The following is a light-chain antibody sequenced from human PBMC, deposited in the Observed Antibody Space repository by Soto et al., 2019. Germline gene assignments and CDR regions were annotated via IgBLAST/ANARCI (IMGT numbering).Light chain of an antibody. CDR2: GAS. V-gene: IGKV3-15*01. Sequence: EIVMTQSPATLSVSPGERAALSCRASQSVTSNLAWYQQKPGQATRLLIYGASTRATGIPARFSGSGSGTEFTLTISSLQSGDFAVYYCQQYNNWPLTFGGGTKVEIK. J-gene: IGKJ4*01. CDR3: QQYNNWPLT. CDR1: QSVTSN.